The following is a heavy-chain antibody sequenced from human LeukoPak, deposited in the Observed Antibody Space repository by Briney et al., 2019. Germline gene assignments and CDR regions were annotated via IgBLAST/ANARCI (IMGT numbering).Heavy chain of an antibody. CDR2: MNPNSGNT. Sequence: ASVKVSCKASGYTFTSYDINWVRQATGQGLEWMGWMNPNSGNTGYAQKFQGRVTMTRNTSISTAYMELSSLRSEDTAVYYCAREAGSSSSLGFDYWGQGTLLTVSS. CDR1: GYTFTSYD. V-gene: IGHV1-8*01. D-gene: IGHD6-6*01. CDR3: AREAGSSSSLGFDY. J-gene: IGHJ4*02.